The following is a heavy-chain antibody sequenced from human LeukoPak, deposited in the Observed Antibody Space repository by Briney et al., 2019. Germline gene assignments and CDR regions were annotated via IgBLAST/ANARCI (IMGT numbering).Heavy chain of an antibody. CDR1: GGTFSSYA. V-gene: IGHV1-69*01. J-gene: IGHJ6*03. Sequence: ASVKVSCKASGGTFSSYAISWVRQAPGQGLEWMGGIIPIFGTANYAQKFQGRVTITADESTSTAYMELSSLRSEDTAVYYCASGTRVPAAFYYYYYMDVWGKGTTVTVSS. CDR2: IIPIFGTA. D-gene: IGHD2-2*01. CDR3: ASGTRVPAAFYYYYYMDV.